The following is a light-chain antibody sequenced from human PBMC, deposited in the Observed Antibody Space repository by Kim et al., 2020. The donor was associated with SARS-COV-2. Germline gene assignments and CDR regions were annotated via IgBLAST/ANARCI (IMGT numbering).Light chain of an antibody. J-gene: IGLJ1*01. Sequence: RQTATLTCTGNSNNVGYQGAAWLQHHQGHPPKLLSYRNNNRPSGISERFSASRSGNTASLTITGLQPEDEADYYCSAWDSSLYAHVFGPGTKVTV. CDR3: SAWDSSLYAHV. CDR1: SNNVGYQG. CDR2: RNN. V-gene: IGLV10-54*01.